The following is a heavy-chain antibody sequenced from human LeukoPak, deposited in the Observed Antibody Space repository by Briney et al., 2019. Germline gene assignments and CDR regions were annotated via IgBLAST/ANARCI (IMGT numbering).Heavy chain of an antibody. D-gene: IGHD1/OR15-1a*01. CDR2: ISSSSSYI. Sequence: PGGSLRLSCAASGFSFRDYTMNWVRQAPGKGLEWVASISSSSSYIYFANSVRGRFSISRDNAKNSLYLQMNSLRAEDTAGYYCAKDSPSRTATTEVPVDYWGQGTLVTVSS. CDR1: GFSFRDYT. V-gene: IGHV3-21*01. CDR3: AKDSPSRTATTEVPVDY. J-gene: IGHJ4*02.